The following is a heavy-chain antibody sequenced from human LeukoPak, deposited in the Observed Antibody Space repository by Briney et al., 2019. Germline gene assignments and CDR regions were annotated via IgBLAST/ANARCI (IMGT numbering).Heavy chain of an antibody. J-gene: IGHJ4*02. D-gene: IGHD7-27*01. CDR3: ARGANWGSPDY. CDR1: GGSISSDY. V-gene: IGHV4-59*01. CDR2: IYYSGTT. Sequence: SETLSLTCTVSGGSISSDYWSWIRQSPGKGLEWIGYIYYSGTTSYNPSLKSRVTISLDTSKSQFSLKLSSVTAADTAVYYCARGANWGSPDYWGQGTLVTVSS.